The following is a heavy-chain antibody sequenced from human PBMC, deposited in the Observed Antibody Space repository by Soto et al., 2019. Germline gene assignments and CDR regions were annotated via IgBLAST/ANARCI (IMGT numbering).Heavy chain of an antibody. Sequence: GGSLRLSCTASGFTFGNYALSWVRQAPGKGLEWVGFIRSGPYGGAVEYGASVKGRFNISRDDSKSVAYLQMNSLKSEDTAVYYCARGHSYECSGYYFPFDYWGQGALVTVSS. V-gene: IGHV3-49*04. CDR2: IRSGPYGGAV. D-gene: IGHD3-22*01. CDR1: GFTFGNYA. CDR3: ARGHSYECSGYYFPFDY. J-gene: IGHJ4*02.